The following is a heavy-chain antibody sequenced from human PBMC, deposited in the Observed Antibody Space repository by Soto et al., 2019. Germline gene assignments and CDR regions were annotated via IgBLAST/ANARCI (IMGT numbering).Heavy chain of an antibody. CDR3: AKDDSSGYYYVYYYYGMDV. CDR1: GYTFTSYG. V-gene: IGHV1-18*01. D-gene: IGHD3-22*01. Sequence: ASVKVSCKASGYTFTSYGISWVRQAPGQGLEWMGWISAYNGNTKYAQKLQGRVTMTTDTSTSTAYMELRSLRSEDTAVYYCAKDDSSGYYYVYYYYGMDVWGQGTTVTVS. CDR2: ISAYNGNT. J-gene: IGHJ6*02.